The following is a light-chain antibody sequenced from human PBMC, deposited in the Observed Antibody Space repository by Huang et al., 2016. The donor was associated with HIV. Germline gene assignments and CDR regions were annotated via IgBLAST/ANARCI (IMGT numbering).Light chain of an antibody. J-gene: IGKJ2*01. V-gene: IGKV1-33*01. CDR2: DAS. CDR1: QGIANH. Sequence: DIQMTQSPSSLSASVGDRVTITCQASQGIANHLNWYQQKPGKAPKLLIYDASSLETGVPSRFSGSGSRTDVTLTIRSLQPEDIATYYCQQFYNVPRTFGQGTKLEIK. CDR3: QQFYNVPRT.